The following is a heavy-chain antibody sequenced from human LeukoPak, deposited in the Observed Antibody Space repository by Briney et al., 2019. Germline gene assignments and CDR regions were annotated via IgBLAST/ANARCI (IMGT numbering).Heavy chain of an antibody. V-gene: IGHV1-69*05. D-gene: IGHD4-17*01. CDR2: IIPIFGTA. CDR1: GGSFSSDA. Sequence: VASVKVSCKASGGSFSSDAISWVRQAPGQGIEWMGGIIPIFGTANYAQKFQGRVTITTDESTSTAYMELRSLRSEDTAVYYCASAPRGLRNHGFDPWGQGTLVTVSS. CDR3: ASAPRGLRNHGFDP. J-gene: IGHJ5*02.